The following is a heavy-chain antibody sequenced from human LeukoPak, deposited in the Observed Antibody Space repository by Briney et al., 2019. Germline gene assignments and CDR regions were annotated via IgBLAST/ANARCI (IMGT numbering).Heavy chain of an antibody. CDR3: WRDCSSDWCIFDF. V-gene: IGHV1-18*04. CDR1: GYNFTPYG. J-gene: IGHJ4*02. D-gene: IGHD6-19*01. CDR2: ISAHNGNT. Sequence: ASVKDSRKASGYNFTPYGSTWVRQAPGQGLEGIGWISAHNGNTNYAQCLQGRVTMTTDTTTNTAYMELRSLRSDGTAVYYCWRDCSSDWCIFDFWGQGTLLSVSS.